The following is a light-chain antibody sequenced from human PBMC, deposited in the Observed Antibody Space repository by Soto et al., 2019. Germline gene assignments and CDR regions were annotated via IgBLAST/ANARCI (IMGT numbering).Light chain of an antibody. Sequence: QSALTQPASVSGSPGQSITISCTGTISDVGGYNYVSWYQQHPGKAPKFRIYDVRNRPSGVSNRFSGSKSGNTAALTISGLQAEDEADYYCSSYTPRNTRQIVFGTGTQLTVL. CDR3: SSYTPRNTRQIV. CDR1: ISDVGGYNY. J-gene: IGLJ1*01. V-gene: IGLV2-14*01. CDR2: DVR.